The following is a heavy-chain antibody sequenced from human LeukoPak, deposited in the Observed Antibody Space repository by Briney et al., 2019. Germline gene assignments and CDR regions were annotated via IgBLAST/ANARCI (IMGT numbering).Heavy chain of an antibody. CDR3: ARGGHYDSSCA. CDR1: GFTFSGNS. V-gene: IGHV3-21*01. J-gene: IGHJ5*02. D-gene: IGHD3-22*01. CDR2: ISTSGSYI. Sequence: GGSLRLSCAASGFTFSGNSMNWVRQAPGKGLEWVSSISTSGSYIYYADSVNGRFTISRDDAKNSLYLQMNSLRVEDTAVYYCARGGHYDSSCALGQGTLVTVSS.